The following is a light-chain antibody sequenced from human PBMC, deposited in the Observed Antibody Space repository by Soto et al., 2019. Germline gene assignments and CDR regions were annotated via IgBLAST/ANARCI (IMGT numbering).Light chain of an antibody. V-gene: IGKV3-11*01. Sequence: EIVLTQSPATLSLSPGEIATLSCRASQSVSSYLAWYQQNPGQAPRLLIYDASNRATGIPARFNGSGSGTDFTLTISSLEPEDFAFYYCQQRTNWPRTFGQGTKVEI. CDR2: DAS. CDR1: QSVSSY. CDR3: QQRTNWPRT. J-gene: IGKJ1*01.